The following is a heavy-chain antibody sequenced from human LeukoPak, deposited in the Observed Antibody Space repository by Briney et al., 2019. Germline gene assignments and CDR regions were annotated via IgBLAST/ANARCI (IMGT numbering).Heavy chain of an antibody. D-gene: IGHD3-22*01. CDR1: GFTFSIYS. CDR2: ISSSSSTI. J-gene: IGHJ4*02. Sequence: GGSLRLSCAASGFTFSIYSMNWVRQAPGKGLEWVSYISSSSSTIHYADSVKGRFTISRDNAKNSLYLQMNSLRAEDTAVYYCARDLRAGVVVKHGGLDYWGQGTLVTVSS. V-gene: IGHV3-48*01. CDR3: ARDLRAGVVVKHGGLDY.